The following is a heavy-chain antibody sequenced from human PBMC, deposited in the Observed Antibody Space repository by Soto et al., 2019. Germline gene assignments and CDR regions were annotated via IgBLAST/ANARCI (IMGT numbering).Heavy chain of an antibody. J-gene: IGHJ4*02. V-gene: IGHV4-4*02. CDR1: GGSISSSNW. CDR2: IYHSGST. CDR3: ARGRGYYDSSGYPLFDY. Sequence: WETLSLTCAVSGGSISSSNWWSWVRQPPGKGLEWIGEIYHSGSTNYNPSLKSRVTISVDKSKNQFSLKLSSVTAADTAVYYCARGRGYYDSSGYPLFDYWGQGTLVTVSS. D-gene: IGHD3-22*01.